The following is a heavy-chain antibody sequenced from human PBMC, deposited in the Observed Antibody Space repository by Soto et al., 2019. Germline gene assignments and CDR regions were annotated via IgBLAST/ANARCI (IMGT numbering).Heavy chain of an antibody. CDR2: IYPGDSDT. D-gene: IGHD6-6*01. V-gene: IGHV5-51*01. CDR3: QRNRSFTLGFYYDGMDV. CDR1: GYSFAIYW. Sequence: RGESLKISCQCSGYSFAIYWIGWVRQMPGKDLEWMGIIYPGDSDTRYSPSFQGQVTISADKSLRTAYLQWTSLKASDTALYYCQRNRSFTLGFYYDGMDVWGQGTTVTVSS. J-gene: IGHJ6*02.